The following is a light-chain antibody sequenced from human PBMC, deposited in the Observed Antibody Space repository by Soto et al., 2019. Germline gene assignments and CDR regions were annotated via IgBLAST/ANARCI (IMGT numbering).Light chain of an antibody. CDR2: EVS. J-gene: IGLJ1*01. Sequence: QSALTQPASVSGSPGQSITISCTGTSSDVGGYNYVSWYQQHPGKAPKLMIYEVSNRPSGVSNRFSGSKSGNTASLTISGLQAEDEADYYRSSYTSSSTVGVFGTGTKLTVL. CDR3: SSYTSSSTVGV. V-gene: IGLV2-14*01. CDR1: SSDVGGYNY.